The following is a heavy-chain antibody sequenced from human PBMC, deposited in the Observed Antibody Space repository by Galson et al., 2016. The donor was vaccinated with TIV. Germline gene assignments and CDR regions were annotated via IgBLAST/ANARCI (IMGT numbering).Heavy chain of an antibody. CDR3: AKQWLKDYYGMDV. J-gene: IGHJ6*02. V-gene: IGHV3-30*18. D-gene: IGHD6-19*01. CDR1: GFSFSNYG. CDR2: LSYDERNN. Sequence: LRLSCAASGFSFSNYGMHWVRQAPGKGLEWVAVLSYDERNNKYADSVKGRFTISRDNSKNTLYLQMHSLRPDDTSAYYCAKQWLKDYYGMDVWGPGTTVTVSS.